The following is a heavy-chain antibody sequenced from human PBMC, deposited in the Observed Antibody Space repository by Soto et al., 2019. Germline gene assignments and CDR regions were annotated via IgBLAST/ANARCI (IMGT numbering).Heavy chain of an antibody. Sequence: QVQLVESGGGVVQPGRSLKLSCAASEFTFSSYTMYWVRQAPGKGLEWVAGISNDGGNTYYPDSVKGRFTISRDNSKNTLYLEMYSLRAEDTALYYCAREWSISVAALGYWGQGTLVTVSS. D-gene: IGHD6-19*01. CDR1: EFTFSSYT. CDR3: AREWSISVAALGY. CDR2: ISNDGGNT. V-gene: IGHV3-30-3*01. J-gene: IGHJ4*02.